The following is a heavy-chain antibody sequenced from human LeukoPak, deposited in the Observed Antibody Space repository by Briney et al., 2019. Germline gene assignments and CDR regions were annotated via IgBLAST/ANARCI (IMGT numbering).Heavy chain of an antibody. CDR3: AKAAMRKVAARRWSYYYYYMDV. D-gene: IGHD6-6*01. V-gene: IGHV3-9*01. J-gene: IGHJ6*03. CDR2: ISWNRGSI. Sequence: GGSLRLSCAASGFTFDDYAMHWVRQAPGKGLEWVSGISWNRGSIGYADSVKGRFTISRDNAKNSLYLQMNSLRAEDTALYYCAKAAMRKVAARRWSYYYYYMDVWGKGTTVTVSS. CDR1: GFTFDDYA.